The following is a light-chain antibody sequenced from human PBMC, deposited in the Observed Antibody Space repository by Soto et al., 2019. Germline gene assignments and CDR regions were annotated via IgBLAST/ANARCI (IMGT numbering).Light chain of an antibody. CDR1: INDVGIYSL. CDR2: EGS. Sequence: QSALTQPASVSGSPGQSITISCTGTINDVGIYSLVSWYQQYPGKAPKLVIYEGSKRPSGVSNRFSGSNSAYTASLTIADLQAEDEADYYCCSYPPDSTFVPFGGGTQLTVL. CDR3: CSYPPDSTFVP. V-gene: IGLV2-23*01. J-gene: IGLJ2*01.